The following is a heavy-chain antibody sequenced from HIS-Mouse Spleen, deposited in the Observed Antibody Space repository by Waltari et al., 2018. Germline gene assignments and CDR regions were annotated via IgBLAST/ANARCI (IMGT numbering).Heavy chain of an antibody. CDR2: ISYVGSNK. V-gene: IGHV3-30*18. CDR3: AKDRGSQFDY. CDR1: GFTFSSYG. J-gene: IGHJ4*02. D-gene: IGHD1-26*01. Sequence: QVQLVESGGGVVQPGRSLRLSCAASGFTFSSYGMHWVRQAPGKGLEWVAVISYVGSNKYYADSVKGRFTISRDNSKNTLYLQMNSLRAEDTAVYYCAKDRGSQFDYWGQGTLVTVSS.